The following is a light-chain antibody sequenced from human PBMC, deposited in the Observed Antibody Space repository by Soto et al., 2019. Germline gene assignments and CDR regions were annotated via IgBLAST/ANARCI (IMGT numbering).Light chain of an antibody. CDR3: KQYNSYPLP. Sequence: DIQMTQSPSTLSASVGDRVTITCRASQSISSWLAWYQQKPGKAPKLLIYKASSLESGVPSRFSGSGSGTEFTLPISILQPDDFATYYCKQYNSYPLPFGQGPKLEIK. CDR1: QSISSW. V-gene: IGKV1-5*03. J-gene: IGKJ2*01. CDR2: KAS.